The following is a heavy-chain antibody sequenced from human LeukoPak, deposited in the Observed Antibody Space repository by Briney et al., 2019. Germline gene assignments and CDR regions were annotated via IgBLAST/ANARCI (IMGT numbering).Heavy chain of an antibody. CDR2: IYTSGST. CDR1: GGSISSGSYY. Sequence: SQTLSLTCTVSGGSISSGSYYWSWIRQPAGKGLEWIGRIYTSGSTNYNPSLKSRVTISVDTSKNQFSLKLSSVTDADTAVYYCARDGSKFHTSCCSWFDPWGQGALVTVSS. V-gene: IGHV4-61*02. J-gene: IGHJ5*02. D-gene: IGHD2-2*01. CDR3: ARDGSKFHTSCCSWFDP.